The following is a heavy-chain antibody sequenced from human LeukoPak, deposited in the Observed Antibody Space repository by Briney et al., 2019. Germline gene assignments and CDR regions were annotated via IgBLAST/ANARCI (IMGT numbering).Heavy chain of an antibody. Sequence: ASVKVSCKVSGYTLTELSMHWVRQAPGKGLEWMGGFDPEDGETIYAQKFQGRVTMTEDTSTDTAYMELSSLRSEDTAVYYCATDPRGTRLDKYYYDMDVWGQGTTVTVSS. CDR3: ATDPRGTRLDKYYYDMDV. J-gene: IGHJ6*02. V-gene: IGHV1-24*01. D-gene: IGHD2-8*01. CDR2: FDPEDGET. CDR1: GYTLTELS.